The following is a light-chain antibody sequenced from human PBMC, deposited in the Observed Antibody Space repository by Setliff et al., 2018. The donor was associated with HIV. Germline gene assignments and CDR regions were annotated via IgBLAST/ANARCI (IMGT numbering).Light chain of an antibody. CDR2: EVS. V-gene: IGLV2-14*01. Sequence: QSALTQPASVSGSPGQSITISCTGTSSDIGGYNYVSWYQQHPGKAPKLMIYEVSHRPSGVSNRFSGSKSGNTASLTISGLQAEDQADYYCSSYTSRSTLYSVVGTGTKVTVL. CDR1: SSDIGGYNY. J-gene: IGLJ1*01. CDR3: SSYTSRSTLYSV.